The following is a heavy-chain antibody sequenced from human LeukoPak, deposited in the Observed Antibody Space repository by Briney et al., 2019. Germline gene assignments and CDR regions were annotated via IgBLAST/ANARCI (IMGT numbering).Heavy chain of an antibody. J-gene: IGHJ4*02. CDR1: GYTFTSYY. D-gene: IGHD3-3*01. V-gene: IGHV1-2*02. Sequence: GASVKVSCKASGYTFTSYYMHWVRQAPGQGLEWMGWINPNSGGTNYAQKFQGRVTMTRDTPISTAYMELSRLRSDDTAVYYCARELDYDFWEGDYWGQGTLVTVSS. CDR3: ARELDYDFWEGDY. CDR2: INPNSGGT.